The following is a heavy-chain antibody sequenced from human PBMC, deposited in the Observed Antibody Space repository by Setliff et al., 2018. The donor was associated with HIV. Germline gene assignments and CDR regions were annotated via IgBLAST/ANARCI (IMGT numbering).Heavy chain of an antibody. CDR2: IYYSGST. Sequence: SETLSLTCTVSGGSISSSSYYWGWIRQPPGKGLEWIGSIYYSGSTYYNPSLKSRVTISVDTSKSQFSLKLNSVTAADTAVYYCARDQSDWFYWGQGTLVTVSS. D-gene: IGHD3-3*01. V-gene: IGHV4-39*07. J-gene: IGHJ4*02. CDR3: ARDQSDWFY. CDR1: GGSISSSSYY.